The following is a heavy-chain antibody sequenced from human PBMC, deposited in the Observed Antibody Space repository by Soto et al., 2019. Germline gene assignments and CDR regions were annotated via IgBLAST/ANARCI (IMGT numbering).Heavy chain of an antibody. CDR1: GYTFTSYG. CDR3: ARSMHIVVVTAEFDP. Sequence: ASVKVSCKASGYTFTSYGISWVRQAPGQGLEWMGWISAYNGNTNYAQKLQGRVTMTTDTSTSTAYMELRSLRSDDTAVYYCARSMHIVVVTAEFDPWGQGTLVTVSS. D-gene: IGHD2-21*02. CDR2: ISAYNGNT. V-gene: IGHV1-18*01. J-gene: IGHJ5*02.